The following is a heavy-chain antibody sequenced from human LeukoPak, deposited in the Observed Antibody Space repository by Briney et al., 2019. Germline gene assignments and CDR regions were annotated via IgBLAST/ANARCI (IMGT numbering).Heavy chain of an antibody. CDR1: GFTFSTYE. V-gene: IGHV3-23*01. Sequence: GWSLTLSCAASGFTFSTYEMNWLRQAPGKGLEWVSSIRRTGGSTFYADSVKGRFTISRGNSKNPVYLLMNSLRTEGPAGYYCGSSGRINASLSYYMDVWGKGTTVTVSS. CDR2: IRRTGGST. D-gene: IGHD2/OR15-2a*01. CDR3: GSSGRINASLSYYMDV. J-gene: IGHJ6*03.